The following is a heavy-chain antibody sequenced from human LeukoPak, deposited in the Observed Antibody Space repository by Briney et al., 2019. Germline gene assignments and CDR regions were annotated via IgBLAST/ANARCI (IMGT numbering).Heavy chain of an antibody. Sequence: GESLQISCKGSGYSFTSYWISWVRQMPGKGLEWMGRIDPSDSYTNYSPSFQGHVTISADKSISTAYLQWSSLKASDTAMYYCARFPFMTTVTTVYYYGMDVWGQGTTVTVSS. CDR3: ARFPFMTTVTTVYYYGMDV. J-gene: IGHJ6*02. D-gene: IGHD4-17*01. CDR1: GYSFTSYW. CDR2: IDPSDSYT. V-gene: IGHV5-10-1*01.